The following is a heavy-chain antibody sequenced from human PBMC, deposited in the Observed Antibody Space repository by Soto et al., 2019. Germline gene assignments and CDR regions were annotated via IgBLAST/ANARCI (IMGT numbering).Heavy chain of an antibody. CDR3: TTDSYITIITVGFDY. Sequence: GGSLRLSCAASGFTFSNAWINWVRQAPGKGLEWVGRIKSKIDGGTTDFAAPVKGRFAISRDDSKNMVYLEMNSLKTEDTGVYYFTTDSYITIITVGFDYGGNGTLVTVPS. J-gene: IGHJ4*01. V-gene: IGHV3-15*07. CDR2: IKSKIDGGTT. D-gene: IGHD3-22*01. CDR1: GFTFSNAW.